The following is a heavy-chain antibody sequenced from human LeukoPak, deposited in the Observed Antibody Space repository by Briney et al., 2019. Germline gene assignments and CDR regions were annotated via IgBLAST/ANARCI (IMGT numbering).Heavy chain of an antibody. CDR3: TTSPPYCSGGSCFDY. CDR2: IKSKTDGGTT. V-gene: IGHV3-15*01. D-gene: IGHD2-15*01. CDR1: GFTFSNAW. Sequence: GGPLRLSCAASGFTFSNAWMSWVRQAPGKGLEWVGRIKSKTDGGTTDYAAPVKGRFTISRDDSNNTLYLQMNSLKTEDTAVYYCTTSPPYCSGGSCFDYWGQGTLVTVSS. J-gene: IGHJ4*02.